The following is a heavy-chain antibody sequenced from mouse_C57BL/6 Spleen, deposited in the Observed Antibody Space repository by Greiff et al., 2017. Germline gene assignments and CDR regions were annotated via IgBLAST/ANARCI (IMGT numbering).Heavy chain of an antibody. J-gene: IGHJ2*01. CDR1: GYAFSSSW. V-gene: IGHV1-82*01. CDR3: ARSGQYYFDY. Sequence: VMLVESGPELVKPGASVKISCKASGYAFSSSWMNWVKQRPGKGLEWIGRIYPGDGDTNYNGKFKGKATLTADKSSSTAYMQLSSLTSEDSAVYFCARSGQYYFDYWGQGTTLTVSS. CDR2: IYPGDGDT. D-gene: IGHD3-1*01.